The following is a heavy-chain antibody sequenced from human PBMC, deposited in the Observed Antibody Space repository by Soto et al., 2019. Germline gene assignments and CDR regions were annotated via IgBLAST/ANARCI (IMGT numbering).Heavy chain of an antibody. CDR3: VNLNFTARPGGSGKYVWFDP. CDR2: ITNSGGTT. V-gene: IGHV3-23*01. D-gene: IGHD3-10*01. Sequence: EVELLESGGGLVQPGGSLRLSCVVSGLNFRNYGMSWVRQAPGKGLEWVSVITNSGGTTYYADSVKGRFTISRDNFRNTVELQMNSLGAEDTARYYCVNLNFTARPGGSGKYVWFDPWGQGTQVTVSS. CDR1: GLNFRNYG. J-gene: IGHJ5*02.